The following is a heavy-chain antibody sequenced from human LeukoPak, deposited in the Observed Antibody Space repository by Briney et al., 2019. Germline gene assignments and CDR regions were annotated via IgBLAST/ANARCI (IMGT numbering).Heavy chain of an antibody. J-gene: IGHJ3*02. Sequence: QPGGSLRLSCAASGFTFSSYAMTWVRQAPGKGLEWVSSINGAGGRTYYPDSVKGRFTISRDNSKNTLYLQMNSLRAEDTAVYYCTNYGDRRDAFDMWGQGTMVTVSA. V-gene: IGHV3-23*01. D-gene: IGHD4-17*01. CDR1: GFTFSSYA. CDR2: INGAGGRT. CDR3: TNYGDRRDAFDM.